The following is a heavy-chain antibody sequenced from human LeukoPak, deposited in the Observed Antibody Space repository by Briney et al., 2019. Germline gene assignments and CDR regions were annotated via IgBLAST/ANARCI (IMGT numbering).Heavy chain of an antibody. V-gene: IGHV4-34*01. CDR2: INHSGST. Sequence: SETLSLTCAVYGGSFSGYYWSWIRQPPGKGLEWIGEINHSGSTNYNPSLKSRVTISVDTSKNQFSLKLSSVTAADTAVYYCARVLMSDPPMSNYDFWSGYPNYYYYYGMDVWGQGTTVTVSS. D-gene: IGHD3-3*01. CDR1: GGSFSGYY. CDR3: ARVLMSDPPMSNYDFWSGYPNYYYYYGMDV. J-gene: IGHJ6*02.